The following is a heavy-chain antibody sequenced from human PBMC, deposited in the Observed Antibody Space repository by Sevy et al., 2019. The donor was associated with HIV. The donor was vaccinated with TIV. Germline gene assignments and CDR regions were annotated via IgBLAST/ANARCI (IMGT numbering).Heavy chain of an antibody. D-gene: IGHD3-16*01. Sequence: GGSLRLSCTASGFTFSVYTMTWVRQAPGKGLEWVSTICFGGGTIHYADSVMGRFTISRDNSKNTLYLQMNSLRVDDTAVYYCVRVGCDYWGQGTLVTVSS. V-gene: IGHV3-23*01. J-gene: IGHJ4*02. CDR2: ICFGGGTI. CDR1: GFTFSVYT. CDR3: VRVGCDY.